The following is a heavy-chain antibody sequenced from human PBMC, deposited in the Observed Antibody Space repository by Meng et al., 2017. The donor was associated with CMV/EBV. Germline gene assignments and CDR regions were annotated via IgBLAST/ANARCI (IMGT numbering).Heavy chain of an antibody. Sequence: ASVKVSCKASGYTFTSYGISWVRQAPGQGLEWMGWISAYNGNTNYAQKLQGRVTMTTDTSTSTAYMDLRSLRSDDTAVYYCARDVLGYCSSTSCYIGNYWGQGTLVTVSS. CDR2: ISAYNGNT. V-gene: IGHV1-18*01. J-gene: IGHJ4*02. CDR3: ARDVLGYCSSTSCYIGNY. D-gene: IGHD2-2*02. CDR1: GYTFTSYG.